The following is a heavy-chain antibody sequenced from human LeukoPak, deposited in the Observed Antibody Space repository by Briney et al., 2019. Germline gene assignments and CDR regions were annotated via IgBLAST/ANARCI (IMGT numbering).Heavy chain of an antibody. D-gene: IGHD6-19*01. V-gene: IGHV1-69*13. J-gene: IGHJ5*02. CDR1: GGTFSSYA. CDR2: IIPIFGTA. Sequence: SVKVSCKASGGTFSSYAISWVRQAPGQGLEWMGGIIPIFGTANYAQKFQGRVTITADESTSTAYMELSSLRSEDTAVYYRARRKIAVAGTGTNWFDPWGQGTLVTVSS. CDR3: ARRKIAVAGTGTNWFDP.